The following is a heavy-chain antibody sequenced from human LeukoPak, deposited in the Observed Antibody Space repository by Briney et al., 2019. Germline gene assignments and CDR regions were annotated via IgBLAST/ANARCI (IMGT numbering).Heavy chain of an antibody. J-gene: IGHJ4*02. CDR2: IIPIFGTA. Sequence: SVKVSCKASGGTFSSYAISWVRQAPGQGLEWMGRIIPIFGTANYAQKFQGRVTITTDESTSTAYMELSSLRSEDTAVYYCARGSNWNYVLAYWGQGTLVTVSS. V-gene: IGHV1-69*05. CDR3: ARGSNWNYVLAY. CDR1: GGTFSSYA. D-gene: IGHD1-7*01.